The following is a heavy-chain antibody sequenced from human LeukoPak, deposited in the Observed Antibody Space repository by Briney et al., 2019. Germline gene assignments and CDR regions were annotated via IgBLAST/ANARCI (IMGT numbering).Heavy chain of an antibody. Sequence: PGGSLRLSCAASGFTFSSYGMHWVRQAPGKGLEWVAVIWYDGSNKYYADSVKGRFTISGDNSKNTLYLQMNSLRAEDTAVYYCARDCNRYYYGSGSPGVDYWGQGTLVTVSS. CDR3: ARDCNRYYYGSGSPGVDY. J-gene: IGHJ4*02. CDR2: IWYDGSNK. CDR1: GFTFSSYG. D-gene: IGHD3-10*01. V-gene: IGHV3-33*01.